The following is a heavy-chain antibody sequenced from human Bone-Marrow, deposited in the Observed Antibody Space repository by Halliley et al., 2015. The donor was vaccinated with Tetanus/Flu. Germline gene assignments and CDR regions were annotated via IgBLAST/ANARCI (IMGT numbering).Heavy chain of an antibody. J-gene: IGHJ6*02. V-gene: IGHV3-30*18. CDR2: ISYDGSNI. CDR1: GFVFGSYG. D-gene: IGHD5-18*01. Sequence: SLRLSCTASGFVFGSYGMHWVRQAPGKGLQWVAVISYDGSNIKHDDSVKGRFTISRDNSENTHHLQMNALRSDDTAVYYCAKDFADSDAMDVWGQGTTVTVSS. CDR3: AKDFADSDAMDV.